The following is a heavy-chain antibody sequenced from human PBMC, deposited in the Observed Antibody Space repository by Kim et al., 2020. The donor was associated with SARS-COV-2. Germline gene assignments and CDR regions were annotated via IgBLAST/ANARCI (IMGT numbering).Heavy chain of an antibody. CDR3: TTGGNSDYYYYYGMDV. J-gene: IGHJ6*02. Sequence: VKGRFTISRDDSKNTLYLQMNSLKTEDTAVYYCTTGGNSDYYYYYGMDVWGQGTTVTVSS. D-gene: IGHD4-4*01. V-gene: IGHV3-15*01.